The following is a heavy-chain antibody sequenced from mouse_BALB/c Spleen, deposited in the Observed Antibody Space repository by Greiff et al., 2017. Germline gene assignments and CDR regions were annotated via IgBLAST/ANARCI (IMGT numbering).Heavy chain of an antibody. J-gene: IGHJ3*01. D-gene: IGHD2-13*01. CDR1: GFSLTSYG. CDR2: IWAGGST. CDR3: GRSRPDGDYGFAY. V-gene: IGHV2-9*02. Sequence: QVQLQQSGPGLVAPSQSLSITCTVSGFSLTSYGVHWVRQPPGKGLEWLGVIWAGGSTNYNSALMSRLSIRKDNSKSQVFLKMNSLQTDDTAMYYCGRSRPDGDYGFAYWGQGTLVTVSA.